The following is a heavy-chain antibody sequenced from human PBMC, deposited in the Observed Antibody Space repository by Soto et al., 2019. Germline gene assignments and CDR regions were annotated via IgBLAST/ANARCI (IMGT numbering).Heavy chain of an antibody. Sequence: GASVKVSCKASGYTFTYRYLHWVRQAPGQALEWMGWITPFNGNTNYAQKFQDRVTITRDRSMSTAYMELSSLRSEDTAMYYCARSTVGAPGLGAFDIWGQGTMVTVSS. D-gene: IGHD1-26*01. CDR3: ARSTVGAPGLGAFDI. J-gene: IGHJ3*02. CDR1: GYTFTYRY. CDR2: ITPFNGNT. V-gene: IGHV1-45*02.